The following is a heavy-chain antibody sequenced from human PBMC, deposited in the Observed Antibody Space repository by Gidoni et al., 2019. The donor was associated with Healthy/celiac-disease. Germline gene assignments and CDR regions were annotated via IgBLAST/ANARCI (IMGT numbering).Heavy chain of an antibody. CDR3: ASAVMGRWLQEFGMDV. CDR1: GGSISIRSYY. CDR2: IYYSGST. V-gene: IGHV4-39*07. J-gene: IGHJ6*02. D-gene: IGHD5-12*01. Sequence: QLQLQESGPGLVKPSETLSLPCTVSGGSISIRSYYWGWIRQPPGKGLEWIGSIYYSGSTYYNPSLKRRVTISVDTSKNQFSLKLSSVTAADTAVYYCASAVMGRWLQEFGMDVWGQGTTVTVSS.